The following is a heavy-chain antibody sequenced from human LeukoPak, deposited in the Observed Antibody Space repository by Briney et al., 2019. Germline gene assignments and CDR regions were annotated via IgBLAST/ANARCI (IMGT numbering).Heavy chain of an antibody. Sequence: GGSLRLSCAASGFTFNNYDMTWVRQAAGKGPEWVSGISGSGGITYYADSVKGRFTISRDNSKNTLYLQMNSLRAEDTAVYYCVLRTPMHYFDSWCQGTLVTVSS. CDR1: GFTFNNYD. J-gene: IGHJ4*02. CDR2: ISGSGGIT. D-gene: IGHD2/OR15-2a*01. V-gene: IGHV3-23*01. CDR3: VLRTPMHYFDS.